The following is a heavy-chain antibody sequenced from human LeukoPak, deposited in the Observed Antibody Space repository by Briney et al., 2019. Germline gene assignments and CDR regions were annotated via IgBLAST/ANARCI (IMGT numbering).Heavy chain of an antibody. J-gene: IGHJ4*02. Sequence: GGSLRLSCAASGFTFSSYSMNWVRQAPGKGLEWVSSISSTSKYIYYADSVKGRFTISRDNAKNSLFLQMNNLRVDDSAVYYCAREYTAMAYDYWGQGNLVTVSS. CDR2: ISSTSKYI. D-gene: IGHD5-18*01. CDR3: AREYTAMAYDY. V-gene: IGHV3-21*01. CDR1: GFTFSSYS.